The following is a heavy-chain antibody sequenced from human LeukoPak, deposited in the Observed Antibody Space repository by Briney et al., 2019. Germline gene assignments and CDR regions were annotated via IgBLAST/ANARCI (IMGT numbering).Heavy chain of an antibody. J-gene: IGHJ4*02. Sequence: GGSLRLSCAASGFTFSSYSMNWVRQAPGKGLEWVSSISSTSKYIYYADSVKGRFTISRDNAKNSLFLQMNNLRVDDSAVYYCAREYTAMAYDYWGQGNLVTVSS. CDR2: ISSTSKYI. D-gene: IGHD5-18*01. CDR3: AREYTAMAYDY. V-gene: IGHV3-21*01. CDR1: GFTFSSYS.